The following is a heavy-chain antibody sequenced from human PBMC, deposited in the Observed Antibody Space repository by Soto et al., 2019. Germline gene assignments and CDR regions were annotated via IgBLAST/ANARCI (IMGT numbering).Heavy chain of an antibody. CDR1: RFTFSNYA. D-gene: IGHD1-1*01. V-gene: IGHV3-30*18. Sequence: SLRLSLAASRFTFSNYAMHWVRHAPGKGLEWVALTSYDGNNEYYTDSVKGRVTISRHNSKNTLFMQMNRTITEDKPVYYCGKDKGVFNWDICYFEYWGKRALVAVSS. CDR2: TSYDGNNE. CDR3: GKDKGVFNWDICYFEY. J-gene: IGHJ4*02.